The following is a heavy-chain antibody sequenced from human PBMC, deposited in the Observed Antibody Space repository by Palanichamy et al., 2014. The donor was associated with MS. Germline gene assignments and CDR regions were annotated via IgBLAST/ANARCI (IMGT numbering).Heavy chain of an antibody. J-gene: IGHJ6*02. Sequence: QVQLVQSGAEVKEPGASVRVSCKASGYTFSSYGISWARQAPGQGLEWMGWISTYNGNTKYARKFQDRVTMTTDTSTTTTHMDLRSLRSDDSAVYFCARDIGPVPGDYYYGLDVWGQGTTVTASS. D-gene: IGHD3-10*01. CDR1: GYTFSSYG. V-gene: IGHV1-18*04. CDR3: ARDIGPVPGDYYYGLDV. CDR2: ISTYNGNT.